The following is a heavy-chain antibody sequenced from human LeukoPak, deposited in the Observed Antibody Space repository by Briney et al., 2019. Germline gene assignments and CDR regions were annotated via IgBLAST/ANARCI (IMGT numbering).Heavy chain of an antibody. D-gene: IGHD6-19*01. CDR1: GFTFVDYG. CDR2: INGNGGSP. J-gene: IGHJ3*02. V-gene: IGHV3-20*04. CDR3: AKSLRGLIAVNDALDM. Sequence: GGSLRLSCAVSGFTFVDYGMGWLRRAPGKGLEWVSGINGNGGSPGYADSVKGRFTISRDNSKNTMYLQMNSLRAEDTAVYYCAKSLRGLIAVNDALDMWGQGTRVTVSS.